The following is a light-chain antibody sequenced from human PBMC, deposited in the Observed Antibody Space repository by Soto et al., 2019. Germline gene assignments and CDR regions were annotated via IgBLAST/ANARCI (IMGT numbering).Light chain of an antibody. CDR2: EVS. J-gene: IGLJ3*02. CDR1: SSDVGGYNY. CDR3: SSYTSMSALV. Sequence: QSALTQPASVSGSPGQSITISCTGTSSDVGGYNYVSWYQHPPGKATNVIIYEVSNRPSGVSSRFSGSKSGNTASLTIAGLQAEDEADYFCSSYTSMSALVFGGGTKLTVL. V-gene: IGLV2-14*01.